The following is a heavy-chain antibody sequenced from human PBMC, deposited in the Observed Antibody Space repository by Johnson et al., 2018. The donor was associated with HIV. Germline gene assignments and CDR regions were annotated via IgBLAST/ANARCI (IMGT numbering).Heavy chain of an antibody. CDR3: ARGSYYDSSGDAFDI. CDR1: GFTFSSYA. D-gene: IGHD3-22*01. CDR2: ISYEGSNK. V-gene: IGHV3-30-3*01. Sequence: QVHLVESGGGVVQPGRSLRLSCAASGFTFSSYAMHWVRQAPGKGLDWVAVISYEGSNKYYADSVKGRFTISRDNSKNTLYLQMNSLRAEDTAVYYCARGSYYDSSGDAFDIWGQGTMVTVSS. J-gene: IGHJ3*02.